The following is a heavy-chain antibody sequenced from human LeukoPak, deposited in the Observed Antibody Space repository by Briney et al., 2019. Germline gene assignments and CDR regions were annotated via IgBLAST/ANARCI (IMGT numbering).Heavy chain of an antibody. V-gene: IGHV1-8*01. CDR3: AREVSGDFALDS. CDR1: GYTFTTND. J-gene: IGHJ4*02. Sequence: GASVKVSCKASGYTFTTNDINCVRQAAGHGLEWMGWMNPNSGHTDYAPKFQGRITMTRNTSINTAYMELSSLTSEDTAVYLCAREVSGDFALDSWGQGTLVTVSS. CDR2: MNPNSGHT.